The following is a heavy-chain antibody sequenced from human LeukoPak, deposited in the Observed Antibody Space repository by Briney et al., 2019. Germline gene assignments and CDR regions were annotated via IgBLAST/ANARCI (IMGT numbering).Heavy chain of an antibody. V-gene: IGHV3-7*03. J-gene: IGHJ4*02. CDR3: ARVGTTYFFDY. D-gene: IGHD1-7*01. Sequence: PGGSLRLSCAASGFTFLTSWMSWVRQAPGRGLEWVANIKEDGSEKHYVDSVKGRFTISRDNAMNSLYLQMNSLRAEDTAIYYCARVGTTYFFDYWGQGTLVTVSS. CDR2: IKEDGSEK. CDR1: GFTFLTSW.